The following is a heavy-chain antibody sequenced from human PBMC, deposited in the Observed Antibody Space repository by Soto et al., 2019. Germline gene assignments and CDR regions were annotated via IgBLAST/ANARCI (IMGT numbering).Heavy chain of an antibody. CDR2: INANSGDT. V-gene: IGHV1-2*02. CDR3: ARGGALDGTSPPFNH. D-gene: IGHD6-19*01. J-gene: IGHJ4*02. CDR1: GYTFSGHD. Sequence: QVQLVQSGAEVKKPGASVRVSCKASGYTFSGHDMHWIRQAPGQGPEWLGWINANSGDTDRAPKFQDRLTMTRDTSISTAYMELSRLRSDDTAVYYCARGGALDGTSPPFNHWGQGTLVTVSS.